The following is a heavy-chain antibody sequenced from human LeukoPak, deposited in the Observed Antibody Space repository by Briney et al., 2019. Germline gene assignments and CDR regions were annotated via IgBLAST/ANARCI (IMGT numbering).Heavy chain of an antibody. Sequence: GGSLRLSCAASGFTFTTYWMSWVRQAPGKGLEWVANIKQDGSEKCYVDSVKGRFTISRDNAKNSLYLQMNSLRAEDTAAYYCARDRYDILTGYNDAFDVWGQGTKVFVSS. D-gene: IGHD3-9*01. CDR3: ARDRYDILTGYNDAFDV. CDR1: GFTFTTYW. CDR2: IKQDGSEK. J-gene: IGHJ3*01. V-gene: IGHV3-7*01.